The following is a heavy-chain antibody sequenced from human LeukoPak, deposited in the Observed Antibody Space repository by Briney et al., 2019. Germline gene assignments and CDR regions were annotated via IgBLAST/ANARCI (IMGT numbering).Heavy chain of an antibody. CDR2: INPSGGST. CDR3: ASSTAMAPYYYYYMDV. V-gene: IGHV1-46*01. J-gene: IGHJ6*03. CDR1: GYTFTSYY. Sequence: ASVKVSCKASGYTFTSYYMHWVRQAPGQGLEWMGIINPSGGSTSYAQKFQGRVTVTRDMSTSTVYMELSSLRSEDTAVYYCASSTAMAPYYYYYMDVWGKGTTVTVSS. D-gene: IGHD5-18*01.